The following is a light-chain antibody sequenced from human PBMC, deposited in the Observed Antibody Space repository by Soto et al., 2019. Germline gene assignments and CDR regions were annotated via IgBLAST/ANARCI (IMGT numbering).Light chain of an antibody. CDR2: DAS. Sequence: EIVLTQSPATLSLSPGERATLSCRASQSVSSYLAWYQQKPGQAPGLLIYDASNRATGIPARFSGSGSGTDFTLTISSLEPEDFAVYYCQQRSNFWFTFGPGTKVDIK. V-gene: IGKV3-11*01. J-gene: IGKJ3*01. CDR3: QQRSNFWFT. CDR1: QSVSSY.